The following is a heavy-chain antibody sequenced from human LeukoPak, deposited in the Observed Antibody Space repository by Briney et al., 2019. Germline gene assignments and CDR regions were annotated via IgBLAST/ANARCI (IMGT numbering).Heavy chain of an antibody. CDR3: ARYGISLGYCSSTSCPTPDAFDI. D-gene: IGHD2-2*01. V-gene: IGHV4-39*01. CDR1: GGSISSSSYY. CDR2: IYYSGST. J-gene: IGHJ3*02. Sequence: SETLSLTCTVSGGSISSSSYYWGWIRQPPGKGLEWIGSIYYSGSTCYNPSLKSRVTISVDTSKNQFSLKLSSVTAADTAVYYCARYGISLGYCSSTSCPTPDAFDIWGQGTMVTVSS.